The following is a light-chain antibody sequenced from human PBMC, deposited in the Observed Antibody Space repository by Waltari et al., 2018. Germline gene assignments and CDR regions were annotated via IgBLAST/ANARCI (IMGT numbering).Light chain of an antibody. V-gene: IGKV1-13*02. Sequence: AIQLTQSPSSLSASVGDRVPITCRASQGISSALAWYQQKPGKAPKLLIYDASSLESGVPSRFSGSGSGTDFTLTISSLQPEDFATYYCQQLGTTFGGGTKVEIK. J-gene: IGKJ4*01. CDR2: DAS. CDR3: QQLGTT. CDR1: QGISSA.